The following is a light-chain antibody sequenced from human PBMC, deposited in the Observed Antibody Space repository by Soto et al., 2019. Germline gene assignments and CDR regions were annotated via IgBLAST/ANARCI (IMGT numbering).Light chain of an antibody. Sequence: EIVMTQSPATLSVSPGERATLSCRASQSVSSNLAWYQQKPGQAPRLLIYCASTRATGIPARFSGSGSGTEFTLTISSLQSEDFAVYSCQQYNNWPPWTFGQGTKVEIK. CDR2: CAS. V-gene: IGKV3-15*01. CDR1: QSVSSN. J-gene: IGKJ1*01. CDR3: QQYNNWPPWT.